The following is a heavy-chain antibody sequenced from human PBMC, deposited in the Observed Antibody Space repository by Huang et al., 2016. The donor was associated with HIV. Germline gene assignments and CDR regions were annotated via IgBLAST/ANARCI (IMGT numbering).Heavy chain of an antibody. CDR2: INHCEST. V-gene: IGHV4-34*01. CDR3: ARGQGGYYYYYMDV. Sequence: QVQLQQWGAGLLRPSETLSLTCAVYGGSFSGYYGTWIRQPPGKGLEWIGEINHCESTNYNPSLKSRVTSSVDTSRHQFSLTLTSVTAADTAVYYCARGQGGYYYYYMDVWGKGTTVTVSS. CDR1: GGSFSGYY. J-gene: IGHJ6*03.